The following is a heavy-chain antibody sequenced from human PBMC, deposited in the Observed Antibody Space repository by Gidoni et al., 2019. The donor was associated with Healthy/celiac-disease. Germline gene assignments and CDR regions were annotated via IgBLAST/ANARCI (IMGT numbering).Heavy chain of an antibody. Sequence: EVQLVESGGGLIQPGGSLRLSCAASGFTVSSNYMSWVRQAPGKGLEWVSVIYSGGSTYYADSVKGRFTISRDNSKNTLYLHMNSLRAEDTAVYYCARVVRFFEWPYFDYWGQGTLVTVSS. CDR3: ARVVRFFEWPYFDY. D-gene: IGHD3-3*01. CDR1: GFTVSSNY. V-gene: IGHV3-53*01. CDR2: IYSGGST. J-gene: IGHJ4*02.